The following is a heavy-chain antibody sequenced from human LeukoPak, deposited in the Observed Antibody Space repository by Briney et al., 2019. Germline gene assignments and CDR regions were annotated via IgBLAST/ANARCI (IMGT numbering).Heavy chain of an antibody. D-gene: IGHD3-10*01. CDR3: AKAPSIWFGELSRY. CDR1: GFTFSSYA. J-gene: IGHJ4*02. Sequence: GGSLRLSCAASGFTFSSYAMSWVRQAPGKGLEWVSAISGSGGSTYYADSVKGRFTISRDNSKNTLYLQMNSLRAEDTAVYYCAKAPSIWFGELSRYWGQGTLVTVSS. CDR2: ISGSGGST. V-gene: IGHV3-23*01.